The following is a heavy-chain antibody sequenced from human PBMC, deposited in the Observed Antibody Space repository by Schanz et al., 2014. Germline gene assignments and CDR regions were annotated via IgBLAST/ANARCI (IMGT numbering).Heavy chain of an antibody. CDR1: GGTFSSFG. CDR3: ARDRLECGAECYSVEVFEI. J-gene: IGHJ4*02. Sequence: VQLEQSGAEVKKPGSSVKVSCKASGGTFSSFGINWVRQAPGQGLEWMGRIIPSLGLAKYEQKFQYKVTITADTSTTTAYMELSGLRSEDTAVYYCARDRLECGAECYSVEVFEIWGQGTLVIVSS. D-gene: IGHD2-21*01. V-gene: IGHV1-69*04. CDR2: IIPSLGLA.